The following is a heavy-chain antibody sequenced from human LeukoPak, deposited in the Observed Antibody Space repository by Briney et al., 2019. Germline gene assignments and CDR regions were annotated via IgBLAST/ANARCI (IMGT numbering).Heavy chain of an antibody. V-gene: IGHV3-21*01. D-gene: IGHD3-10*01. CDR1: GFTFSSYS. CDR3: ASSRPFGVWGYYMDV. CDR2: ISSSSSYI. J-gene: IGHJ6*03. Sequence: PGGSLRLSCAASGFTFSSYSMNWVRQAPGKGLEWVSSISSSSSYIYYADSVKGRFTISRDNAKNTLYLQMNSLRAEDTTVYYCASSRPFGVWGYYMDVWGKGTTVTVSS.